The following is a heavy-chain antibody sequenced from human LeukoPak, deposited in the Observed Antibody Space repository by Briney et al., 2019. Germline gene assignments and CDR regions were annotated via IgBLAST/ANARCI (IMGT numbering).Heavy chain of an antibody. J-gene: IGHJ3*02. V-gene: IGHV3-23*01. Sequence: GGSLRLSCAASGFPFGNEAMSWVRQSPERGLEWVSSISPGGGTTYYADSVKGRFTISRDNSKNTLYVQMNSLRAEDTAVYYCAKDPVDPTDAFDIWGQGTMVTVSS. CDR2: ISPGGGTT. CDR3: AKDPVDPTDAFDI. CDR1: GFPFGNEA. D-gene: IGHD5-12*01.